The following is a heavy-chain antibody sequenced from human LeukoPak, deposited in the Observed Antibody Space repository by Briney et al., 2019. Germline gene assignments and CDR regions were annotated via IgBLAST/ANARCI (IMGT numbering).Heavy chain of an antibody. CDR3: ARVSRGGLHAQN. D-gene: IGHD2-15*01. CDR2: IYTSGST. J-gene: IGHJ4*02. V-gene: IGHV4-59*10. CDR1: GGSFSSYY. Sequence: PSETLSLTCAVYGGSFSSYYWSWIRQPAGKGLEWIGRIYTSGSTNYNPSLKSRVTMSVDTSKNQFSLKLSSVTAADTAVYYCARVSRGGLHAQNWGQGTLVTVSS.